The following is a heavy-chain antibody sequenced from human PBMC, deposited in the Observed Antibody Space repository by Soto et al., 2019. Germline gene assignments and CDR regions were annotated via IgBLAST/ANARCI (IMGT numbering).Heavy chain of an antibody. CDR2: SGGGGGTT. J-gene: IGHJ6*02. CDR3: ARDWTGNTCPCLDV. D-gene: IGHD2-8*02. V-gene: IGHV3-23*01. CDR1: GFTFSNYA. Sequence: EVQLWESGGGLVQPGGSLRLSCAASGFTFSNYALTWVRQSPGKGLEWVSTSGGGGGTTYYADSVKGRFTISRDNSKNTLSLQMSSLRVEDTALYYCARDWTGNTCPCLDVWGQGTTVSVS.